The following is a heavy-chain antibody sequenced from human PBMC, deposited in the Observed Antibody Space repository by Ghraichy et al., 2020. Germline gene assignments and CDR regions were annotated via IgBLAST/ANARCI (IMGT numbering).Heavy chain of an antibody. Sequence: GGSLRLSCAASGFTFSSYAMSWVRQAPGKGLEWVSAISGSGGSTYYADSVKGRFTISRDNSKNTLYLQMNSLRAEDTAVYYCAGRSGYTKYYFDYWGRGTLVTVSS. D-gene: IGHD3-22*01. CDR3: AGRSGYTKYYFDY. CDR1: GFTFSSYA. V-gene: IGHV3-23*01. J-gene: IGHJ4*02. CDR2: ISGSGGST.